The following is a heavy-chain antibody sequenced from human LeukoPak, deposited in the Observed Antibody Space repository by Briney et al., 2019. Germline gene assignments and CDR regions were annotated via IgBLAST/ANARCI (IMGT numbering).Heavy chain of an antibody. J-gene: IGHJ4*02. D-gene: IGHD6-19*01. Sequence: PGGSLRLSCSASGSSFGDYSMHWVRQAPGKGLEWVSVLNRNGGAIKYADSVKGRFIISRDNSKNSLYLQMNSLRTEDTALYYCTKEHSSGWPTIDYWGQGTLVTVSS. V-gene: IGHV3-43*01. CDR2: LNRNGGAI. CDR1: GSSFGDYS. CDR3: TKEHSSGWPTIDY.